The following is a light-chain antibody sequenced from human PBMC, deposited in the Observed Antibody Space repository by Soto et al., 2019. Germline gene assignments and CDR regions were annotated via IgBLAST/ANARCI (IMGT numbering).Light chain of an antibody. V-gene: IGKV3-20*01. CDR3: QQYGSSPRWT. CDR2: DAS. CDR1: QSVSSY. Sequence: EIVLTQSPATLSLSPGEIATLSFSASQSVSSYLAWYQQKPGQAPRLLIYDASNRATGIPARFSGSGSGTDFTLTISRLEPEDFAVYYCQQYGSSPRWTFGQGTKVDIK. J-gene: IGKJ1*01.